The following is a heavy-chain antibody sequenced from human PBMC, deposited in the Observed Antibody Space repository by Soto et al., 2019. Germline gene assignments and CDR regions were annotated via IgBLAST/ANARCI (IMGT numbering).Heavy chain of an antibody. J-gene: IGHJ6*02. CDR1: GGTFSSYA. Sequence: ASVKVTCKATGGTFSSYAISWVRQAPGQGLEWIGGIIPILGIANYAQKFQGRVTITADKSTSTAYMELSSLRSEDTAVYYCARVGTPGYYYYGMDVWGQGTTVTVSS. D-gene: IGHD1-26*01. CDR2: IIPILGIA. V-gene: IGHV1-69*10. CDR3: ARVGTPGYYYYGMDV.